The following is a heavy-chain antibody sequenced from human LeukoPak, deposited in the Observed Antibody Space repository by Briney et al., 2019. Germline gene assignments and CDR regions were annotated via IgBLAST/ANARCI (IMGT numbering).Heavy chain of an antibody. CDR1: GFTFDDYT. J-gene: IGHJ4*02. V-gene: IGHV3-43*01. D-gene: IGHD6-13*01. CDR3: AKEMRTGYSSSWYDY. CDR2: ISWDGGST. Sequence: GGSLRLSCAASGFTFDDYTMHWVRQAPGKGLEWVSLISWDGGSTYYADSVKGRFTISRDDSKNSLYLQMNSLRTEDTALYYCAKEMRTGYSSSWYDYWGQGTLVTVSS.